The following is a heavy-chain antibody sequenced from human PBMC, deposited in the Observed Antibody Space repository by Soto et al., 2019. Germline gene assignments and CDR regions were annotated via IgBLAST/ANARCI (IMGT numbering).Heavy chain of an antibody. CDR3: ERSGHTCGGVV. V-gene: IGHV4-59*01. J-gene: IGHJ4*02. CDR2: VYYNGST. Sequence: PSETLSLTCSVSGASMNNFYCSWIRQAPGKGLEYIGWVYYNGSTNYNPSLKSRLSISLDTSKNQISLKLNSVTAADTAVYYCERSGHTCGGVVWGQGIMVTVFS. D-gene: IGHD3-16*01. CDR1: GASMNNFY.